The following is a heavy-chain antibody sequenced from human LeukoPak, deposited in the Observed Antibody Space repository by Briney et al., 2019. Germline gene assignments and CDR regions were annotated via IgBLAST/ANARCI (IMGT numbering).Heavy chain of an antibody. CDR2: IYPGDSET. CDR3: ARRGRGPSGSVYFFDS. D-gene: IGHD3-10*01. J-gene: IGHJ4*02. Sequence: GESLTISCQTSGYPFITYWIGWVRQMPGKGLEWLGLIYPGDSETRYSPSFQGQVTMSADRSNSTAYLQWSSLKAPDTALYYCARRGRGPSGSVYFFDSWGQGTLVTVSS. CDR1: GYPFITYW. V-gene: IGHV5-51*01.